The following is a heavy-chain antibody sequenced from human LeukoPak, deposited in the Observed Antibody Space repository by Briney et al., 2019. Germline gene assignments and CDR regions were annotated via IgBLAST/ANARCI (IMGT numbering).Heavy chain of an antibody. CDR1: GFTFSSYW. CDR2: IKQDGSEK. D-gene: IGHD1-26*01. Sequence: PGGSLRLSCAASGFTFSSYWMSWVRQAPGKGLEWVANIKQDGSEKYYVDSVKGRFTISRDNAKNALYLQVNSLRAEDTAVYYCARYSGSYEVNYYYYYGMDVWGQGTTVTVSS. CDR3: ARYSGSYEVNYYYYYGMDV. V-gene: IGHV3-7*03. J-gene: IGHJ6*02.